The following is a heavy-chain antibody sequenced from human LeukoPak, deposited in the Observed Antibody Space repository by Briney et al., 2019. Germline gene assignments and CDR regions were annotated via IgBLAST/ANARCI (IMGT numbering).Heavy chain of an antibody. V-gene: IGHV3-23*01. CDR2: ISGSGGST. Sequence: GGSLRLSCAASGFTFSSYAMSWDRQAPGKGLEWVSAISGSGGSTYYADSVKGRFTISRDNSKNTLYLQMNSLRAEDTAVYYCRAGQQLVQGVWFDPWGQGTLVTVSS. D-gene: IGHD6-13*01. J-gene: IGHJ5*02. CDR3: RAGQQLVQGVWFDP. CDR1: GFTFSSYA.